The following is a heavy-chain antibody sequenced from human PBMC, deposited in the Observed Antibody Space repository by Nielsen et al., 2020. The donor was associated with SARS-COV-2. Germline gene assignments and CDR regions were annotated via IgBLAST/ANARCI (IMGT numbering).Heavy chain of an antibody. CDR2: IKQDGGEK. CDR3: ARDRIQLFDY. V-gene: IGHV3-7*03. Sequence: VRQARGKGLEWVANIKQDGGEKNYVDSVKGRFTIFRDNAKNSLYLQMNSLRADDTAVYYQARDRIQLFDYWGQGTLVTVSS. D-gene: IGHD5-18*01. J-gene: IGHJ4*02.